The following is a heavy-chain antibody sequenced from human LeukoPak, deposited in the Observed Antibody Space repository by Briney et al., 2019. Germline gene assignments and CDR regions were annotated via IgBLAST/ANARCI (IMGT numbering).Heavy chain of an antibody. D-gene: IGHD2-2*01. CDR2: INHSGST. Sequence: SEPLSLTCAVYGGSFSGYYWSWIRQLPGKGLEWIGEINHSGSTNYNPSLKSRVTISVDTSKNQFSLKLSSVTAADTAVYYCARGIGVVVPAAMRWFDPWGQGTLVTVSS. V-gene: IGHV4-34*01. CDR3: ARGIGVVVPAAMRWFDP. J-gene: IGHJ5*02. CDR1: GGSFSGYY.